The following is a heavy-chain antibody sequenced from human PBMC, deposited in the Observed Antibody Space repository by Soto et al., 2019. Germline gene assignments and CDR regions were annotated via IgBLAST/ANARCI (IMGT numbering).Heavy chain of an antibody. J-gene: IGHJ4*02. CDR1: GFTFSSYW. D-gene: IGHD1-7*01. V-gene: IGHV3-7*01. CDR3: ARDRRNNWNYPSSFDY. CDR2: IKQDGSEK. Sequence: LRLSCAASGFTFSSYWMSWVRQAPGKGLEWVANIKQDGSEKYYVDSVKGRFTISRDNAKNSLYLQMNSLRAEDTAVYYCARDRRNNWNYPSSFDYWGQGTLVTVSS.